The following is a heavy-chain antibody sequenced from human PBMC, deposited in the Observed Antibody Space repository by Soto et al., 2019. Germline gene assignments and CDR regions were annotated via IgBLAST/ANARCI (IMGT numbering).Heavy chain of an antibody. CDR3: ASAPTTVVTPYYFDY. J-gene: IGHJ4*02. V-gene: IGHV3-30-3*01. Sequence: QVQLVESGGGVVQPGRSLRLSCAASGFTFSSYAMHWVRQAPGKGLEWVAVISYDGSNKYYADSVKCRFTISRDNSKNTRYLQMNSLRAEDTAVYYCASAPTTVVTPYYFDYWGQGTLVTVSS. CDR2: ISYDGSNK. D-gene: IGHD4-17*01. CDR1: GFTFSSYA.